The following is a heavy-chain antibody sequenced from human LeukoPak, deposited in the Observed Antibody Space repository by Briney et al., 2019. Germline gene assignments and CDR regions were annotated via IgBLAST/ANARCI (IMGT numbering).Heavy chain of an antibody. D-gene: IGHD3-22*01. Sequence: GGSQRLSCAASGFTVSSIHMVWVRQAPGKGLEWVSVTYTGGNSYYADSVKGRFIISRDISKNTLYLQMNSLRAEDSALYYCARGGRGSAAVVAPRSFDIWGQGTMVTVSS. CDR3: ARGGRGSAAVVAPRSFDI. J-gene: IGHJ3*02. CDR2: TYTGGNS. V-gene: IGHV3-53*01. CDR1: GFTVSSIH.